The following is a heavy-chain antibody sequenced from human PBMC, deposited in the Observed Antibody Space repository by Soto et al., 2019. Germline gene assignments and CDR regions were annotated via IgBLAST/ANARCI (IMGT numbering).Heavy chain of an antibody. CDR3: AKVATTVKFDY. CDR1: GFTFSSYG. J-gene: IGHJ4*02. V-gene: IGHV3-30*18. D-gene: IGHD4-17*01. Sequence: QVQLVESGGGVVQPGRSLRLSCAASGFTFSSYGRHWVRQAPGKGLEWVAVISYDGSNKYYADSVKGRFTISRDNSKNTLYLQMNSLRAEDTAVYYCAKVATTVKFDYWGQGTLVTVSS. CDR2: ISYDGSNK.